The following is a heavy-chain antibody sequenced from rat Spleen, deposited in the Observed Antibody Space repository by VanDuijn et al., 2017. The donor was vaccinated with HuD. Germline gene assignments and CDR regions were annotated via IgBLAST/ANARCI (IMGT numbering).Heavy chain of an antibody. V-gene: IGHV2-13*01. CDR1: GFSLSSYG. D-gene: IGHD1-12*03. CDR3: ATQHYYDGYYRDY. CDR2: IWGNGNT. Sequence: QVQLKESGPGLVQPSQTLSLTCTVSGFSLSSYGVIWVRQPPGKGLEWMGVIWGNGNTNYNSVFKSRLSISRDTSKSQVYLKMNSPQTDDTAMYFCATQHYYDGYYRDYWGQGVMVTVSS. J-gene: IGHJ2*01.